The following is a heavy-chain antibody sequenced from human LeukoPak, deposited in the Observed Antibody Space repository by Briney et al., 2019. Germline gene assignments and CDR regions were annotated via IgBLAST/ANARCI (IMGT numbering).Heavy chain of an antibody. J-gene: IGHJ4*02. Sequence: GRSVRLSCAASGFTFSSYGMHWVRQAPGKGLEWVAVIWHDGSNKYYADSVKGRFTISRDNSKNTLYLQMNSLRAEDTAAYYCAKDRGLSMVRGVISSQVVYYFDYWGQGTLVTVSS. V-gene: IGHV3-33*06. D-gene: IGHD3-10*01. CDR1: GFTFSSYG. CDR3: AKDRGLSMVRGVISSQVVYYFDY. CDR2: IWHDGSNK.